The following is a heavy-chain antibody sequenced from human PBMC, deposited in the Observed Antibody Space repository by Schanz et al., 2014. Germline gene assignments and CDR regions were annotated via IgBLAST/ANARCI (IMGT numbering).Heavy chain of an antibody. CDR3: EKYPSYYRVSGGCRELEY. V-gene: IGHV3-74*01. CDR1: GFTFSSHC. D-gene: IGHD3-10*01. Sequence: EVQLVESGGGLVQPGGSLRLSCAASGFTFSSHCMHWVRQAPGKGLVWVSRIKSDGSSTSYADSVKGRFTISRDNSKNTLYLQMNSLKPEDTAVYYCEKYPSYYRVSGGCRELEYWGQGTLVTVSS. J-gene: IGHJ4*02. CDR2: IKSDGSST.